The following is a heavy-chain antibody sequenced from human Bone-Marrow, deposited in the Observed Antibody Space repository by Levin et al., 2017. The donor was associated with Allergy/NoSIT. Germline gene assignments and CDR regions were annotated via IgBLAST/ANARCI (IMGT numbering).Heavy chain of an antibody. D-gene: IGHD3-22*01. J-gene: IGHJ4*02. CDR2: INPNSGGT. Sequence: ASVKVSCKASGYTFTGYYMHWVRQAPGQGLEWMGWINPNSGGTNYAQKFQGRVTMTRDTSISTAYMELSRLRSDDTAVYYCARAGTYYYDSSGYYPHWDYWGQGTLVTVSS. V-gene: IGHV1-2*02. CDR1: GYTFTGYY. CDR3: ARAGTYYYDSSGYYPHWDY.